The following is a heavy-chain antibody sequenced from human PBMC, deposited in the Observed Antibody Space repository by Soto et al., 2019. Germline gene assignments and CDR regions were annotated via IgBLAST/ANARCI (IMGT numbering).Heavy chain of an antibody. J-gene: IGHJ6*02. V-gene: IGHV3-33*01. Sequence: PRGCPRLSCSASGLTCSSYGMHLLCQAPGTGLEWVALIWNDGSHKEYADSVKGRFTTSRDNSKNTLYLQMNSLSADDTAVYYCATSLMGVLEGTDNNGRDVCGRATRGAVCS. CDR2: IWNDGSHK. D-gene: IGHD1-1*01. CDR3: ATSLMGVLEGTDNNGRDV. CDR1: GLTCSSYG.